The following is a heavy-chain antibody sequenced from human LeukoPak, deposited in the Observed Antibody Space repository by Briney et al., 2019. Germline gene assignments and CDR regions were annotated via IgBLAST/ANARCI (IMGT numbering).Heavy chain of an antibody. V-gene: IGHV1-18*04. Sequence: GASVKVSCKASGYTFTGYYMHWVRQAPGQGLEWMGWISAYNGNTNYAQKLQGRVTMTTDTSTSTAYMELRSLRSDDTAVYYCARDQYCSSTSCYPSWFDPWGQGTLVTVSS. D-gene: IGHD2-2*01. CDR2: ISAYNGNT. CDR1: GYTFTGYY. J-gene: IGHJ5*02. CDR3: ARDQYCSSTSCYPSWFDP.